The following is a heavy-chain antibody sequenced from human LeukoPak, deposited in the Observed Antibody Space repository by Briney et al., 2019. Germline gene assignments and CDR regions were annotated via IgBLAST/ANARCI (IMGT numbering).Heavy chain of an antibody. CDR1: GGSISSGDYY. Sequence: SETLSLTCTVSGGSISSGDYYWRWIRQPPGKGLEWIGYIYYSGSTCYNPSLKSRVTISVDTSKNQFSLKLSSVTAADTAVYYCARGDYCGGDCYSDYFDYWGQGTLVTVSS. J-gene: IGHJ4*02. CDR3: ARGDYCGGDCYSDYFDY. D-gene: IGHD2-21*01. CDR2: IYYSGST. V-gene: IGHV4-30-4*08.